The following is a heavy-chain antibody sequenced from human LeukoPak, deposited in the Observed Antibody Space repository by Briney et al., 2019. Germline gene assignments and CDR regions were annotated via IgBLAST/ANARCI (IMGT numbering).Heavy chain of an antibody. CDR1: GGSFSVYY. D-gene: IGHD4-17*01. Sequence: SETLSLTCAVYGGSFSVYYWSWIRQPPGKGLEWIGEINHSGSTNYNPSLKSRVTISVDTSKNQFSLKLSSVTAADTAVYYCASRTSTVTHDYWGQGTLVTVSS. CDR3: ASRTSTVTHDY. V-gene: IGHV4-34*01. J-gene: IGHJ4*02. CDR2: INHSGST.